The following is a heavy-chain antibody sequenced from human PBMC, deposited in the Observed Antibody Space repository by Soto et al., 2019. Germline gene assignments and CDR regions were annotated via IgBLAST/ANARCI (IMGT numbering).Heavy chain of an antibody. Sequence: GASVKVSCKASGYTFTSYAMHWVRQAPGQRLEWMGWINAGNGNTKYSQKFQGRVTITRDTSASTAYMELSSLRSEDTAVYYCARETEDIVVVPAHYYYYYGMDVWGQGTTVTVSS. CDR2: INAGNGNT. D-gene: IGHD2-2*01. CDR1: GYTFTSYA. V-gene: IGHV1-3*01. CDR3: ARETEDIVVVPAHYYYYYGMDV. J-gene: IGHJ6*02.